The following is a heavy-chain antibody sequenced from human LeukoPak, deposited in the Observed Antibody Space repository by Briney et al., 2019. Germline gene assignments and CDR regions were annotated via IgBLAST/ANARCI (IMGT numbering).Heavy chain of an antibody. J-gene: IGHJ6*04. Sequence: SGTLCLTPAVSGGSISISNWWSWAGQPPGKGLEWIEEIYHSGSTNYNPSPKSRVTISVDKSKNQFSLKLSSVTAADTAVYYCARQWLVSGYYYYYGMDVWGKGTTVTVSS. CDR1: GGSISISNW. CDR3: ARQWLVSGYYYYYGMDV. CDR2: IYHSGST. V-gene: IGHV4-4*02. D-gene: IGHD6-19*01.